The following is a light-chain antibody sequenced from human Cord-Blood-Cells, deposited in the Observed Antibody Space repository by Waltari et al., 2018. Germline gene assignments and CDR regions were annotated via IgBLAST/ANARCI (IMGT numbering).Light chain of an antibody. CDR1: QSVSSY. J-gene: IGKJ4*01. Sequence: EIVLTQSPATLSLSPGERATLSCRVSQSVSSYLAWYQQKPGQAPRLLIYDASNRATGIPARFSGSGSWTDFTLTISSLEPEDFAVYYCQQRSNWPPLTFGGETKVEIK. V-gene: IGKV3-11*01. CDR2: DAS. CDR3: QQRSNWPPLT.